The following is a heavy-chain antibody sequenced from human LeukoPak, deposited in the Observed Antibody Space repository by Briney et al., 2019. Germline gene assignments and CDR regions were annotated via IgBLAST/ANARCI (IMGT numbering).Heavy chain of an antibody. CDR2: INPNSGGT. V-gene: IGHV1-2*02. D-gene: IGHD7-27*01. CDR1: GYTFTGYY. Sequence: ASVKVSCKASGYTFTGYYMHWVRQAPGQGLEWMGWINPNSGGTNYAQTFQGRVTMTRDTSISTAYMELSRLRSDDTAVYYCARVGTQYRRTDWFDPWGQGTLVTVSS. CDR3: ARVGTQYRRTDWFDP. J-gene: IGHJ5*02.